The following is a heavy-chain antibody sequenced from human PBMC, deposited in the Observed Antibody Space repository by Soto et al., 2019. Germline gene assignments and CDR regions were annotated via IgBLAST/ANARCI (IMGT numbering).Heavy chain of an antibody. CDR3: AREPEYLVSSWFDP. CDR1: GFTFSSYS. CDR2: ISSSSTI. Sequence: PGGSLRLSCAASGFTFSSYSMNWVRQAPGKGLEWVSYISSSSTIYYADSVKGRFTISRDNAKNSLYLQMNSLRAEDTAVYYCAREPEYLVSSWFDPWGQGTLSPSPQ. D-gene: IGHD2-2*02. J-gene: IGHJ5*02. V-gene: IGHV3-48*01.